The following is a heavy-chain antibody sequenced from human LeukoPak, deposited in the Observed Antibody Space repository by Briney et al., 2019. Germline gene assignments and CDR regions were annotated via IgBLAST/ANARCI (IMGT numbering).Heavy chain of an antibody. J-gene: IGHJ5*02. Sequence: SETLSLTCTVSGASVSSDSYWSWIRQPRGKGVEWIAHIYNGVNTNYNPSLKSRVTISVDTSKNQFSLRLNSVTAADTAVYYCARSRAFNSGAFDPWGQGSLVTVSS. CDR2: IYNGVNT. CDR1: GASVSSDSY. D-gene: IGHD1-26*01. V-gene: IGHV4-61*01. CDR3: ARSRAFNSGAFDP.